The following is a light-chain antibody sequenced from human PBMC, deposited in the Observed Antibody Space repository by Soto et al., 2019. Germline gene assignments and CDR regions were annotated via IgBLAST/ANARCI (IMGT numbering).Light chain of an antibody. Sequence: QSALTQPASVSGSPGQSITISCTGTSSDVGSYNLVSWYQQHPGTAPKLMIYEVSNRPSGVSNRFSGSKSGNTASLTISGLQAEDEADYYCCSYAGSSTLDVFGTGTQLTVL. CDR2: EVS. CDR1: SSDVGSYNL. CDR3: CSYAGSSTLDV. V-gene: IGLV2-23*02. J-gene: IGLJ1*01.